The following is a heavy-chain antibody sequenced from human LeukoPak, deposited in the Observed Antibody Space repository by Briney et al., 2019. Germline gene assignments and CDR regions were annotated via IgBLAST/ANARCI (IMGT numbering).Heavy chain of an antibody. Sequence: ASVNVSCKVSGYTLTELSMHWVRQAPGKGLEWMGGFDPEDGETIYAQKFQGRVTMTEDTSTDTAYMELSSLRSEDTAVYYCAKSRTWVYYFDYWGQGTLVTVSS. CDR1: GYTLTELS. V-gene: IGHV1-24*01. D-gene: IGHD2-2*01. CDR3: AKSRTWVYYFDY. J-gene: IGHJ4*02. CDR2: FDPEDGET.